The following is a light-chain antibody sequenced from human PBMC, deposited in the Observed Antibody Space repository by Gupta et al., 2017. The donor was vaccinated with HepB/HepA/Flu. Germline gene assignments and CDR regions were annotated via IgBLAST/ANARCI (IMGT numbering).Light chain of an antibody. CDR3: AAWDNSLNGNI. CDR1: TSNIGSNA. J-gene: IGLJ2*01. CDR2: TNS. Sequence: QSVLTQPPSASGTPGQRVTISCSGSTSNIGSNAVNWYQQVPGTAPKLLIYTNSQRPSGVPDRFAGSKAGTSALPAIRGLQSEDEADYYGAAWDNSLNGNIFGGGTKLTVL. V-gene: IGLV1-44*01.